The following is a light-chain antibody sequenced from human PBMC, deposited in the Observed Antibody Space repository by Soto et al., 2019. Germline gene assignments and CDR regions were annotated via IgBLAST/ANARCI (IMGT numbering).Light chain of an antibody. CDR1: QNLGSAD. CDR3: QQNGTFPLT. Sequence: EIVLTQSPGTLSLTPGEGATLSCRASQNLGSADIAWYQQKPGQAPRLLIDGASARAAGIPARFSSWGSGTDFTLAISRLEPEDLAVYYCQQNGTFPLTFGRGTKVEIK. CDR2: GAS. V-gene: IGKV3-20*01. J-gene: IGKJ4*01.